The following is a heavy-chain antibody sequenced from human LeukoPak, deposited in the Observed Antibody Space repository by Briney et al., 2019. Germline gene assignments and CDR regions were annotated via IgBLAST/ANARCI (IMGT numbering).Heavy chain of an antibody. J-gene: IGHJ4*02. Sequence: PGGSLRLSCAASGFTFGSYAMGWVRQAPGKGLEWVSAISSSGASKYYADSVKGRFTISRDNSKNTLYLQMNSLRAEDTAVYYCAKVALQYVFDYWGQGTLVTVSS. D-gene: IGHD4-11*01. CDR2: ISSSGASK. V-gene: IGHV3-23*01. CDR3: AKVALQYVFDY. CDR1: GFTFGSYA.